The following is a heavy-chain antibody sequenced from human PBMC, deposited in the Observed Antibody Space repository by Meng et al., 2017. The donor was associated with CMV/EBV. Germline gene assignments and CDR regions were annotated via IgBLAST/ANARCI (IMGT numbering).Heavy chain of an antibody. CDR2: ISGSGGST. V-gene: IGHV3-23*01. J-gene: IGHJ6*02. CDR3: AKVLWSGYDYGMDV. D-gene: IGHD3-3*01. CDR1: GFTFTTYG. Sequence: GGSLRLSCAASGFTFTTYGMSWVRQAPGKGLEWVSAISGSGGSTYYADSVKGRFTISRDNSKNTLYLQMNSLRAEDTAVYYCAKVLWSGYDYGMDVWGQGTTVTVSS.